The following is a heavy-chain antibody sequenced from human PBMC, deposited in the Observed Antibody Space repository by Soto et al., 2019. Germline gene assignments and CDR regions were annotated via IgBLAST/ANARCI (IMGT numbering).Heavy chain of an antibody. Sequence: SETLSLTCTVSGGSISSYYWSWIRQPPGKGLEWIGYIYYSGSTNYNPSLKSRVTISVDTSKNQFSLKLSSVTAADTAVYYCARDYCSGGSCYTNWFDPWGQGTLVTVS. CDR2: IYYSGST. V-gene: IGHV4-59*01. J-gene: IGHJ5*02. D-gene: IGHD2-15*01. CDR3: ARDYCSGGSCYTNWFDP. CDR1: GGSISSYY.